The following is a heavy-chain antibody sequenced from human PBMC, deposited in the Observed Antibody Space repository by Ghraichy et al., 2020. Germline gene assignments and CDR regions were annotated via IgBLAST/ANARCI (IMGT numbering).Heavy chain of an antibody. Sequence: ASVKVSCKASGYSFSSYGISWVRQASGEGLEWMGWINGHSGYTTYAQKVQGRVTVTRDTSTSTVYMELRSLRSDDTAVYYCAREWLIQGNMDVWGQGTTVTVSS. J-gene: IGHJ6*02. CDR1: GYSFSSYG. V-gene: IGHV1-18*04. D-gene: IGHD5-24*01. CDR3: AREWLIQGNMDV. CDR2: INGHSGYT.